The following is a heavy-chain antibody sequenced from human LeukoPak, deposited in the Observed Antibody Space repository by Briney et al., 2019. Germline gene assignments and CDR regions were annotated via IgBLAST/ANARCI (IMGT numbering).Heavy chain of an antibody. D-gene: IGHD6-19*01. CDR2: ISDSGDLT. J-gene: IGHJ4*02. Sequence: PGGSLRLSCAASGFTFSSYAMSWVRQAPGRGLEWVSVISDSGDLTYYADSVKGRFTISRDNSKNTLYLQLNSLRAEDTALYYCAKDARRTNGWYFFDHWGQGTLVTVSS. V-gene: IGHV3-23*01. CDR3: AKDARRTNGWYFFDH. CDR1: GFTFSSYA.